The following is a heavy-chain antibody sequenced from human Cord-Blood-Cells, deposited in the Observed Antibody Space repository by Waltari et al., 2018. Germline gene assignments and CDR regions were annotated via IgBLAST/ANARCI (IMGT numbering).Heavy chain of an antibody. J-gene: IGHJ4*02. CDR3: TFREPKDY. Sequence: EVQLVESGGGLVQPGGSLKLSCAASGFTFSGSAMHWVRQASGKGLEWVGRIRSKANSYATAYAASVKGRFTISRDDSKNTAYLQMNSLKTEDTAVYYCTFREPKDYWGQGTLVTVSS. V-gene: IGHV3-73*02. CDR1: GFTFSGSA. CDR2: IRSKANSYAT.